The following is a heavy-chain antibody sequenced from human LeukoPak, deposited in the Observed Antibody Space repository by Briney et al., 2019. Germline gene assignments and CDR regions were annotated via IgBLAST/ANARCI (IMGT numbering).Heavy chain of an antibody. D-gene: IGHD3-22*01. CDR3: ARGADSSGYYLIFYFDY. V-gene: IGHV4-59*01. CDR1: GGSSSSYC. CDR2: IYYSGST. J-gene: IGHJ4*02. Sequence: PSETLSSTGTVSGGSSSSYCWNWMRQPPGKGLEWIGYIYYSGSTNYNPSLKSRVTISVDTSKNQFSLKLSSVTAADTAVYYCARGADSSGYYLIFYFDYCGQGTLVTVSS.